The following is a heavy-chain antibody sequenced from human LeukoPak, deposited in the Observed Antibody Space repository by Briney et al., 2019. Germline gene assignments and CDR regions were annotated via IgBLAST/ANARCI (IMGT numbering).Heavy chain of an antibody. J-gene: IGHJ3*02. CDR3: ARRSGGDLTDIVVVPAATGTHAFDI. Sequence: SETLSLTCAVYGGSFSGYYWSWIRQPPGKGLEWIGEINHSGSTNYNPYLKSRVTISVDTSKNQFSLKLSSVTAADTAVYYCARRSGGDLTDIVVVPAATGTHAFDIWGQGTMVTVSS. CDR2: INHSGST. D-gene: IGHD2-2*01. V-gene: IGHV4-34*01. CDR1: GGSFSGYY.